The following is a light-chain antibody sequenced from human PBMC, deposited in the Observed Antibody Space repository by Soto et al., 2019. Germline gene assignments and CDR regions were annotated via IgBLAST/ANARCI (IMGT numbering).Light chain of an antibody. CDR3: SSYAGSNNLV. J-gene: IGLJ2*01. CDR1: SSDVGGYNY. Sequence: QSALTQPPSASGSPGQSVTISCTGTSSDVGGYNYVSWYQQHPGKAPKLMIYEVSKRPSGVPDRFSGSKSGNTAYLTVSGLQAEDEADYYGSSYAGSNNLVFGGGTKLTVL. CDR2: EVS. V-gene: IGLV2-8*01.